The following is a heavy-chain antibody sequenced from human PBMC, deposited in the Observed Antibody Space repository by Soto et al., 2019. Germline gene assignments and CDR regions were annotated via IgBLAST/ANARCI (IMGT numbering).Heavy chain of an antibody. CDR1: GGSISSDSYS. D-gene: IGHD4-4*01. Sequence: QLQLQESGPGLVKPSETLSLTCTVSGGSISSDSYSWGWIRQPPGKGLEWIGSIYYSGSTYYNPSLKSRVTISVATSKRPFSLKVSSVTAADTAMYCCARKERGNSPFDYWGQGTLVTVSS. V-gene: IGHV4-39*01. CDR3: ARKERGNSPFDY. J-gene: IGHJ4*02. CDR2: IYYSGST.